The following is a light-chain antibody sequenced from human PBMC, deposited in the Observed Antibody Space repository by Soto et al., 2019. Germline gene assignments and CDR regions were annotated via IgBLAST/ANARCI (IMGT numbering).Light chain of an antibody. CDR1: QSVSSN. CDR2: GAS. J-gene: IGKJ4*01. CDR3: QQYQNWPLT. V-gene: IGKV3-15*01. Sequence: EIVMTQSPATLSVSPGEGATLSCRASQSVSSNFAWYQQKPGQAARLLIYGASTRATGIPARISGSGSGTEFTLSISSLQSEDVGVYYCQQYQNWPLTFGGGTKVEIK.